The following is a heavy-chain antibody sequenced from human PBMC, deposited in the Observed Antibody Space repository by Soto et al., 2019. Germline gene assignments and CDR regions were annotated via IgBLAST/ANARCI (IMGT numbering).Heavy chain of an antibody. CDR3: ARGIAAAGTGYYYYGMDV. CDR1: GFALTSNA. D-gene: IGHD6-13*01. CDR2: INAGNGNT. J-gene: IGHJ6*02. V-gene: IGHV1-3*01. Sequence: ASVKASCKASGFALTSNAMHWVRQAPGQRLEWMGWINAGNGNTKYSQKFQGRVTITRDTSASTAYMELSSLRSEDTAVYYCARGIAAAGTGYYYYGMDVWGQGTTVTVSS.